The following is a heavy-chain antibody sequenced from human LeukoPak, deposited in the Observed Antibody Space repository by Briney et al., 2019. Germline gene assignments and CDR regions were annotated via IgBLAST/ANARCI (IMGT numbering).Heavy chain of an antibody. Sequence: GGSLRLSCAASGFTFSSYWMHWVRQAPGKGLVWVSRINSDGSNTNYADSVKGRLTISRDNAKNTLYLQMNSLRAEDTAVYYCARDLGSITIFGVVKGWFDPWGQGTLVTVSS. CDR3: ARDLGSITIFGVVKGWFDP. CDR1: GFTFSSYW. V-gene: IGHV3-74*01. J-gene: IGHJ5*02. D-gene: IGHD3-3*01. CDR2: INSDGSNT.